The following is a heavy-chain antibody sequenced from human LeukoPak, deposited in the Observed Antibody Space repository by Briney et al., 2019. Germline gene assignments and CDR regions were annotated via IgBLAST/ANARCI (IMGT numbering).Heavy chain of an antibody. CDR2: INTNTGNP. CDR1: GYTFTIYA. J-gene: IGHJ6*03. D-gene: IGHD2-15*01. Sequence: ASVKVSCKASGYTFTIYAMHWVRQAPGQGLECLGGINTNTGNPTYAQDFTGRFVFSFDTSVSTAYLQISSLRSADTAIYYCARSRRVVVPSTLNSADDFYYYMDVWGKGTTVTVSS. CDR3: ARSRRVVVPSTLNSADDFYYYMDV. V-gene: IGHV7-4-1*02.